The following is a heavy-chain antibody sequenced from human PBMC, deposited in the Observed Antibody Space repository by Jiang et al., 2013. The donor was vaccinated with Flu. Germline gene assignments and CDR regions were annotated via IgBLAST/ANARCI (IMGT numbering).Heavy chain of an antibody. J-gene: IGHJ3*02. CDR1: YTFTSYA. Sequence: YTFTSYAMNWVRQAPGQGLEWMGWINTNTGNPTYAQGFTGRFVFSLDTSVSTAYLQICSLKAEDTAVYYCARDFSDYTVTTAFDIWGQGTMVTVSS. CDR2: INTNTGNP. CDR3: ARDFSDYTVTTAFDI. V-gene: IGHV7-4-1*01. D-gene: IGHD4-17*01.